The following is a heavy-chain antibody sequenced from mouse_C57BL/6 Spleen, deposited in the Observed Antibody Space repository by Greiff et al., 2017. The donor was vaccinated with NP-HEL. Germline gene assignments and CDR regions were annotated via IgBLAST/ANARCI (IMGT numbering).Heavy chain of an antibody. D-gene: IGHD1-1*01. CDR2: IYPGDGDT. V-gene: IGHV1-80*01. CDR3: ARIHYYGSSLCAMDY. J-gene: IGHJ4*01. Sequence: VQLQQSGAELVKPGASVKISCKASGYAFSSYWMNWVKQRPGKGLEWIGQIYPGDGDTNYNGKFKGKATLTADKSSSTAYTQLSSLTSEDSAVYFCARIHYYGSSLCAMDYWGQGTSVTVSS. CDR1: GYAFSSYW.